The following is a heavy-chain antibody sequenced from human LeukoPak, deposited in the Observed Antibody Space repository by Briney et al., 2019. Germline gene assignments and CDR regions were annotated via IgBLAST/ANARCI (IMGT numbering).Heavy chain of an antibody. J-gene: IGHJ3*02. V-gene: IGHV4-39*07. CDR1: GGSIRSSSYY. D-gene: IGHD2-2*01. CDR2: IYYSGST. Sequence: PSETLSFTCSVSGGSIRSSSYYWGWIRQPPGKGLEWIGSIYYSGSTYYNSSLKSRVTISLDTSKNQFSLKLSSVTAADTAVYYCARVVGNIVVVPAGFAFDIWGQGTMVTVSS. CDR3: ARVVGNIVVVPAGFAFDI.